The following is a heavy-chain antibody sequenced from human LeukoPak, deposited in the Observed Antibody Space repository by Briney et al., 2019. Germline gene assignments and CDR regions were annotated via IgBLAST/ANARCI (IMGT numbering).Heavy chain of an antibody. D-gene: IGHD2-15*01. CDR1: GYSLSSAYY. J-gene: IGHJ5*02. CDR3: GREGKLNYGILVS. V-gene: IGHV4-38-2*02. CDR2: ISHSAVT. Sequence: SETLSLTCSVSGYSLSSAYYWGWIRQPPGKGLEWIGSISHSAVTYYNPSLQSRVTISLDTSKNQLSLKLTSVTAADTAVYYCGREGKLNYGILVSWGQGTLVTVSS.